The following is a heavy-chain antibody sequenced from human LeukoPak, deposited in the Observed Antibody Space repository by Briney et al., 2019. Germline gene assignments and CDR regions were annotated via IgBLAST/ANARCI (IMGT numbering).Heavy chain of an antibody. Sequence: SETLSLTCTVSGGSISSSSYYWGWIRQPPGKGLEWIGSIYYRGSTYYNPSLKSRVTISVDTSKNQFSLKLSSVTAADTAVYYCARAYYDFWSGYRTPFDYWGQGTLVTVSS. CDR3: ARAYYDFWSGYRTPFDY. J-gene: IGHJ4*02. V-gene: IGHV4-39*07. D-gene: IGHD3-3*01. CDR1: GGSISSSSYY. CDR2: IYYRGST.